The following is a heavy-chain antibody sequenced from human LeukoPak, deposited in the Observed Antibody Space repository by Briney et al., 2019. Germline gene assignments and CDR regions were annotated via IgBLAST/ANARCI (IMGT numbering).Heavy chain of an antibody. CDR3: AKVWGSGSYYSSIFDY. V-gene: IGHV3-30*02. CDR1: GFTFSSYG. CDR2: IRYDGSNK. Sequence: GGSLRLSCAASGFTFSSYGMHWVRQAPGKGLEGVAFIRYDGSNKYYADSVKGRFTISRDNSKNTLYLQMNSLRAEDTAVYYCAKVWGSGSYYSSIFDYWGQGTLVTVSS. J-gene: IGHJ4*02. D-gene: IGHD3-10*01.